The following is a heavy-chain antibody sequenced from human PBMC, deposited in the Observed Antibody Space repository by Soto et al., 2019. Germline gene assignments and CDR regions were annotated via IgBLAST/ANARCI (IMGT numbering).Heavy chain of an antibody. CDR2: INAGNGYT. CDR1: GDTFTSYS. J-gene: IGHJ5*02. D-gene: IGHD6-13*01. Sequence: ASVKVSCKACGDTFTSYSIHWVRQAPGQRLEWMGWINAGNGYTNYSQKFRGRVIITRDTSASTAYMELSSLRSEDTAVYYCARVQETALGMAVWLDPWGQGTLVTVSS. V-gene: IGHV1-3*01. CDR3: ARVQETALGMAVWLDP.